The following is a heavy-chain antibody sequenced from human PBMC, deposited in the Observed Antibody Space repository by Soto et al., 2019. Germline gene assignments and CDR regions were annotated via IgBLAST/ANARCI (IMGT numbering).Heavy chain of an antibody. V-gene: IGHV3-7*05. D-gene: IGHD6-13*01. CDR1: GFTFSSYW. CDR3: ARVEEEHHLVPHSGAEYFQH. Sequence: GGSLRLACAASGFTFSSYWISWVRQAPGKRLEWVANIKQDGSEKYYVDSVKGRFTISRDNAKNSLYLQMNSLRAEDTAVYYCARVEEEHHLVPHSGAEYFQHWCQAPLVTVSS. J-gene: IGHJ1*01. CDR2: IKQDGSEK.